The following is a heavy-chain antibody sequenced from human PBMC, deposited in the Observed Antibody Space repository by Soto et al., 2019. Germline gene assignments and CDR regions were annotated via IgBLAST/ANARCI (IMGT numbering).Heavy chain of an antibody. CDR1: GFNFSYNA. D-gene: IGHD3-10*01. Sequence: PGGSLRLSCVASGFNFSYNAMSWVRQAPGKGLQWVSTISGSGEKTYYADSVKGRSTISRDNSKNTLYLQMNSLRGEDTAVYHCARCHYSGSARTYGMDVWGQGTTVTVSS. J-gene: IGHJ6*02. V-gene: IGHV3-23*01. CDR2: ISGSGEKT. CDR3: ARCHYSGSARTYGMDV.